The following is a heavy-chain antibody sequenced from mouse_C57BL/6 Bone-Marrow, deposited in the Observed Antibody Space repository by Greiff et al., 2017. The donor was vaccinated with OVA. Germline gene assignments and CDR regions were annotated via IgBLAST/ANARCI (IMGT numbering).Heavy chain of an antibody. CDR2: IYPGDGDT. CDR1: GYAFSSYW. J-gene: IGHJ4*01. CDR3: ARGFPYYAMDY. Sequence: QVQLKQSGAELVKPGASVKISCKASGYAFSSYWMHWVKQRPGKGLEWIGQIYPGDGDTNYNGKFKGKATLTADKSSSTAYMQLSSLTSEDSAVYFCARGFPYYAMDYWGQGTSVTVSS. V-gene: IGHV1-80*01.